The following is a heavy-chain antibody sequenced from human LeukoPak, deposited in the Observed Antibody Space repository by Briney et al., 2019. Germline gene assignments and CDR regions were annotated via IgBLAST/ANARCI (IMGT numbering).Heavy chain of an antibody. J-gene: IGHJ6*03. CDR3: AREVVVPAAILYYYYMDV. V-gene: IGHV4-61*02. D-gene: IGHD2-2*01. CDR2: IYTSGST. CDR1: GGSISSGSYY. Sequence: PSETLSLTCTVSGGSISSGSYYWSWIRQPAGKGLEWIGRIYTSGSTNYSPSLKSRVTISVDTSKNQFSLKLSSVTAADTAVYYCAREVVVPAAILYYYYMDVWGKGTTVTVSS.